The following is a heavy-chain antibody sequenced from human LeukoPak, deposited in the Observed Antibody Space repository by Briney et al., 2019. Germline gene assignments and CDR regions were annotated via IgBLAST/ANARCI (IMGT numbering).Heavy chain of an antibody. D-gene: IGHD3-9*01. CDR3: ARDGSDYDIDY. V-gene: IGHV3-23*01. J-gene: IGHJ4*02. CDR2: ISGGGGST. CDR1: GFTFTTYA. Sequence: PGGSLRLSCAASGFTFTTYAMSWVRQGPGKGLEWVSSISGGGGSTYYADSVKGRFTISRDNSKNTLYLQMNSLRADDTAVYYCARDGSDYDIDYWGQGTLVTVSS.